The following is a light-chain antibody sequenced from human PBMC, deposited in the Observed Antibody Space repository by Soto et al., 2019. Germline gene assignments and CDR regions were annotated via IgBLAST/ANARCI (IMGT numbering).Light chain of an antibody. CDR1: TSNIGSNY. Sequence: QSVLTQPPLASGTPGQRVTISCSGSTSNIGSNYVYWYQQLPGTAPKLLIYRNNQRPSGVPDRFSGAKSGASASLAISGLRTEDEADYSCATWDDSLSGYIFGTGTKLTVL. CDR3: ATWDDSLSGYI. J-gene: IGLJ1*01. CDR2: RNN. V-gene: IGLV1-47*01.